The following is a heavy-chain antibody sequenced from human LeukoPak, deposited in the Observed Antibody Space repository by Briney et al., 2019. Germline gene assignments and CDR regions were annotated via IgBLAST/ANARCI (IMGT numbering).Heavy chain of an antibody. CDR3: ARLRGLGGLVVTYFDY. D-gene: IGHD4-23*01. CDR2: IYPGDSDT. J-gene: IGHJ4*02. Sequence: GESLKISCKGSGYSFTSYWIGWVRQMPGKGLEWMGIIYPGDSDTRYSPSFQGQVTISADKSISTAYLQWSSLKASDTAMYYCARLRGLGGLVVTYFDYWGQGTLVTVSS. CDR1: GYSFTSYW. V-gene: IGHV5-51*01.